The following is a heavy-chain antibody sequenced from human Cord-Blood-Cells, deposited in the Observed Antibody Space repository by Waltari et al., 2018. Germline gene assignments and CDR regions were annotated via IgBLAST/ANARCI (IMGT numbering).Heavy chain of an antibody. CDR2: IYYSGST. CDR1: GGSISSVDYY. J-gene: IGHJ4*02. D-gene: IGHD4-17*01. Sequence: QVQLQESGPGLVKPSQTLSLPCTVSGGSISSVDYYWSWIRQPPGKGLEWIGYIYYSGSTYYNPSLKSRVTISVDTSKNQFSLKLSSVTAADTAVYYCARDPLPIDDYGGDYWGQGTLVTVSS. V-gene: IGHV4-30-4*01. CDR3: ARDPLPIDDYGGDY.